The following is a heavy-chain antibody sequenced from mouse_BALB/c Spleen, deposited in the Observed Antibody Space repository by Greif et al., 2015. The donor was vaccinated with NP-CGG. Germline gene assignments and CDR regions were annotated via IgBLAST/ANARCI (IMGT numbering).Heavy chain of an antibody. J-gene: IGHJ3*01. CDR2: IWGGGST. CDR3: ARAFYDYDEVFAY. CDR1: GFSLSRYS. V-gene: IGHV2-6-4*01. Sequence: VKLVESGPGLVAPSQSLSITCTVSGFSLSRYSVHWVRQPPGKGLEWLGMIWGGGSTDYNSALKSRLSISKDNSKSQVFLKMNSLQTDDTAMYYCARAFYDYDEVFAYWGQGTLVTVSA. D-gene: IGHD2-4*01.